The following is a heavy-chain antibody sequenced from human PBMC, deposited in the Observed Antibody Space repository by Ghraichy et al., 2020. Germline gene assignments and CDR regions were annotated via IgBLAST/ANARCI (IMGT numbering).Heavy chain of an antibody. CDR1: GFNFSSYA. J-gene: IGHJ4*02. D-gene: IGHD4-17*01. V-gene: IGHV3-30*04. CDR3: ARENYGDYDY. CDR2: ISYDGSNK. Sequence: GGSLRLSCAASGFNFSSYAMHWVRQAPGKGLEWVAVISYDGSNKYYADSVKGRFTISRDNSKNTLYLQMNSLRAEDTAVYYCARENYGDYDYWGQGTLVTVSS.